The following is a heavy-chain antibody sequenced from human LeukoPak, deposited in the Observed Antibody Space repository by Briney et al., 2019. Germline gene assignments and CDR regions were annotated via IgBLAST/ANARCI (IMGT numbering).Heavy chain of an antibody. J-gene: IGHJ6*03. CDR2: INEDGSGK. CDR3: ARDDRNV. Sequence: GGSLRLSCVSSGFTFSNYWMKWVRQAPGKGLEWVASINEDGSGKFSVGSVKDRITISRDNTRNSLDLQINSLTVEDTAIYYCARDDRNVWGTGTT. V-gene: IGHV3-7*01. CDR1: GFTFSNYW.